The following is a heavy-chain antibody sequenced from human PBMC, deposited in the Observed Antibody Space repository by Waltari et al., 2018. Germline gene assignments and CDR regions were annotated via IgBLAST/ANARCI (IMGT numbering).Heavy chain of an antibody. V-gene: IGHV1-69*05. Sequence: QVXXXQSGXXXKKPGSSVKVSCKASGGTFSXHAISWVRQAPGQGLEWMGGXXPIFGTANXAQXFQXRXTXXTDESTSTAYMELSXLXXEDTAXYYXXRDDGXXXXYWGQXTLXXXXX. CDR3: XRDDGXXXXY. D-gene: IGHD2-8*01. CDR1: GGTFSXHA. J-gene: IGHJ4*02. CDR2: XXPIFGTA.